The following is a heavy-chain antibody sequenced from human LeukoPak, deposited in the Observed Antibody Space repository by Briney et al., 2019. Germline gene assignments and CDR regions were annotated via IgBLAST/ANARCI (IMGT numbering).Heavy chain of an antibody. J-gene: IGHJ4*02. CDR3: ARDQISGYYVY. D-gene: IGHD3-22*01. CDR2: ISAYNGNT. Sequence: ASVKVSCKASGYTFTGYGISWVRQAPGQGLEWMGWISAYNGNTNYAQKLQGRVTMTTDTSTSTAYMELRSLRSDDTALYYCARDQISGYYVYWGQGTLVTVSS. V-gene: IGHV1-18*01. CDR1: GYTFTGYG.